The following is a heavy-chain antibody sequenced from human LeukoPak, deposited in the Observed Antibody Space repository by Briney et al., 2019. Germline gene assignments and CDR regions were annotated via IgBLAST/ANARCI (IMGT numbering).Heavy chain of an antibody. CDR2: ISGSGGGT. CDR1: GITLSNYG. D-gene: IGHD3-22*01. J-gene: IGHJ4*02. V-gene: IGHV3-23*01. CDR3: AKRGVVIRVILVGFHKEAYYFDS. Sequence: PGGSLRLFCAVSGITLSNYGMSWVRQAPGKGLEWVAGISGSGGGTVYADSVKGRFTISRDNSKNTLYLQMNSLRAEDTAVYFCAKRGVVIRVILVGFHKEAYYFDSWGQGALVTVSS.